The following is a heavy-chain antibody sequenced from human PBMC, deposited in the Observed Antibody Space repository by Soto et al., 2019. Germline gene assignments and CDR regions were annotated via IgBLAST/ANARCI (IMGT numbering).Heavy chain of an antibody. V-gene: IGHV1-69*12. D-gene: IGHD6-13*01. J-gene: IGHJ4*02. CDR3: AKKGAGSSSWSFEY. Sequence: QVQLVQSGAEVKKPGSSVKVSCKASGGTFSSYAISWVRQAPGQGLEWMGGIIPVFGTANYAQKIQGRVTINADESTSTAYMELSSLRAEDTAVHYCAKKGAGSSSWSFEYWGQGTLVTVSS. CDR2: IIPVFGTA. CDR1: GGTFSSYA.